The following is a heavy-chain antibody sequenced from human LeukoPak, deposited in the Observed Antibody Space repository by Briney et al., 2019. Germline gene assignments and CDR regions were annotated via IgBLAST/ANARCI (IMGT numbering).Heavy chain of an antibody. D-gene: IGHD6-6*01. Sequence: GGSLRLSCAASGFTFSSYEMNWVRQAPGKGLEWVSYISSSGSTIYYADSVKGRFTISRDNAKNSLYLQMNSLRAEDTAVYYCARDIAYSSSSDGDYWGRGTLVTVSS. J-gene: IGHJ4*02. CDR2: ISSSGSTI. CDR3: ARDIAYSSSSDGDY. CDR1: GFTFSSYE. V-gene: IGHV3-48*03.